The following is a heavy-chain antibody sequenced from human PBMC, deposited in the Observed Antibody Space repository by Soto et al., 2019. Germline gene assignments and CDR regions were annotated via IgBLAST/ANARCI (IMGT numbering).Heavy chain of an antibody. CDR3: TRGEAYDFWSGSHVYFDY. Sequence: GGSLRLSCTASGFTFGDYAMSWFRQAPGKGLEWVGFIRSKAYGGTTEYAASVKGRFTISRDDSKSIAYLQMNSLKTEDTAVYYCTRGEAYDFWSGSHVYFDYWGQGTLVTVSS. CDR1: GFTFGDYA. CDR2: IRSKAYGGTT. D-gene: IGHD3-3*01. J-gene: IGHJ4*02. V-gene: IGHV3-49*03.